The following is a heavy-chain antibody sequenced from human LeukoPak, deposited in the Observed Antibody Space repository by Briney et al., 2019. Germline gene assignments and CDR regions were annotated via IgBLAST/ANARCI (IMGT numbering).Heavy chain of an antibody. V-gene: IGHV3-30*04. CDR1: GFTFSSHA. D-gene: IGHD4/OR15-4a*01. CDR2: ISHDGSRK. CDR3: ARDLIDHWCSDY. Sequence: PGGSLRLSCAASGFTFSSHAMHWVRQAPGKGLEWVAFISHDGSRKYYADSARGRFTISRDDSRNTLYVQMNSLRTEDTAVYYCARDLIDHWCSDYWGQGTLVTVSS. J-gene: IGHJ4*02.